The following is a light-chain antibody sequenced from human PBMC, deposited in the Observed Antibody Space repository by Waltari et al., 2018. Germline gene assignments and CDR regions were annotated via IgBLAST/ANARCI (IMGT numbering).Light chain of an antibody. CDR1: SRDVGGYNH. Sequence: QSALTQPASVSGSPGQSIPISCTGTSRDVGGYNHVPWYQQQPGKAPKLLISEVTNRPSGVANRFSGSKSGNTASLTISGLQAEDEAEYYCSSVTTIGTLVVFGGGTKLTVL. CDR2: EVT. CDR3: SSVTTIGTLVV. V-gene: IGLV2-14*01. J-gene: IGLJ2*01.